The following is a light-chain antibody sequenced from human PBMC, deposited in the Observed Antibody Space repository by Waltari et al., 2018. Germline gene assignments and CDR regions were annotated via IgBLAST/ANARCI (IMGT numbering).Light chain of an antibody. CDR1: QSVTASQ. CDR2: GAS. J-gene: IGKJ3*01. Sequence: EIVLTQSPGPMSLSPGDRATLSCRASQSVTASQVAWYQQKPGQAPRLLIYGASTRATGTPDRFSGTGSGTDFILTISGLEPEDFAVYFCQQYGSSIPFTFGPGTKV. V-gene: IGKV3-20*01. CDR3: QQYGSSIPFT.